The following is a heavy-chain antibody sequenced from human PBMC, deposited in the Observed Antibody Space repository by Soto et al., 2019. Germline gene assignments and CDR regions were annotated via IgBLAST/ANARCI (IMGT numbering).Heavy chain of an antibody. D-gene: IGHD2-2*02. CDR3: ATLGYCSSTSCYNGYGMDV. CDR1: GYSFTSYW. J-gene: IGHJ6*02. CDR2: IYPGDSDT. Sequence: GESLKISCKGSGYSFTSYWIGWARQMPGKGLEWMGIIYPGDSDTRYSPSFQGQVTISADKSISTAYLQWSSLKASDTAMYYRATLGYCSSTSCYNGYGMDVWGQGTTVTVSS. V-gene: IGHV5-51*01.